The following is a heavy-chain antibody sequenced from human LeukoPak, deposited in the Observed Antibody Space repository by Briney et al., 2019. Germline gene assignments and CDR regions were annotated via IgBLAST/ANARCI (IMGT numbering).Heavy chain of an antibody. CDR3: AKDVGGAEDV. V-gene: IGHV3-30*02. J-gene: IGHJ6*04. Sequence: QPGGSLRLSCAASGFTFSRHGMHWVRQAPGKGLEWVAYIWYDGSKKYYADPVKGRFTISRDNSKNTLYLQINSLRAEDTAVYYCAKDVGGAEDVWGKGTTVTVSS. CDR1: GFTFSRHG. CDR2: IWYDGSKK. D-gene: IGHD3-10*01.